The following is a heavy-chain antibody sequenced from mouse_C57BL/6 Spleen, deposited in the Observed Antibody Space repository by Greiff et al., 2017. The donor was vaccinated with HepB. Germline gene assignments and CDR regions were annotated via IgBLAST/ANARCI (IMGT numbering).Heavy chain of an antibody. CDR1: GYTFTSYW. J-gene: IGHJ3*01. CDR3: ARGGVYYGGSSFAY. V-gene: IGHV1-55*01. D-gene: IGHD1-1*01. CDR2: IYPGSGST. Sequence: QVQLQQPGAELVKPGASVKMSCKASGYTFTSYWITWVKQRPGQGLEWIGDIYPGSGSTNYNEKFKSKATLTVDTSSSTAYMQLSSLTSEDSAVYYCARGGVYYGGSSFAYWGQGTLVTVSA.